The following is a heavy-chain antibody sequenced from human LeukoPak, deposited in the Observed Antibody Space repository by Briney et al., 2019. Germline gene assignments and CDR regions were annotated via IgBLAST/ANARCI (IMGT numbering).Heavy chain of an antibody. CDR3: ARMARGSHTDY. Sequence: GGSLRLSCAASGFTFSSYSMNWVRQAPGKGLEWVSYISSSSSTIYYADSVKGRFTISRDNAKNLLYLQMNSLRAEDTAVYYCARMARGSHTDYWGQGTLVTVSS. D-gene: IGHD5-12*01. CDR2: ISSSSSTI. J-gene: IGHJ4*02. CDR1: GFTFSSYS. V-gene: IGHV3-48*01.